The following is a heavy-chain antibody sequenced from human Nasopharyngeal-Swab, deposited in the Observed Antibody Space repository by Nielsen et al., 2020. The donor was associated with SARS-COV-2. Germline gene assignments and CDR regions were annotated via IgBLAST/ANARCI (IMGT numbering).Heavy chain of an antibody. CDR3: ARDEGVAQP. D-gene: IGHD3-10*01. Sequence: SVKVSCKASGYTFTSYGITWVRQAPGQGLEWMGGIIPIFGTANYAQKFQGRVTITADESTSTAYMELSSLRSEDTAVYYCARDEGVAQPWGQGTLVTVSS. CDR2: IIPIFGTA. J-gene: IGHJ4*02. V-gene: IGHV1-69*13. CDR1: GYTFTSYG.